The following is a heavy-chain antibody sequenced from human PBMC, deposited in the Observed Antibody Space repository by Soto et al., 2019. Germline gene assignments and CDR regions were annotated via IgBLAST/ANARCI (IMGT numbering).Heavy chain of an antibody. CDR3: ARALVVVPAAIDY. CDR2: ISSSGSTI. V-gene: IGHV3-11*01. J-gene: IGHJ4*02. CDR1: GFTFSDYY. D-gene: IGHD2-2*01. Sequence: PGGSLRLSCAASGFTFSDYYMSWIRQAPGKGLEWVSYISSSGSTIYYADSVKGRFTISRDNAKNSLYLQMNSLRAEDTAVYYCARALVVVPAAIDYWGQGTLVTVSS.